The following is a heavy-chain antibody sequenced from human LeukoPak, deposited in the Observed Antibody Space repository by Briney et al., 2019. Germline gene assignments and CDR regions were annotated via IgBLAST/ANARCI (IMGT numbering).Heavy chain of an antibody. D-gene: IGHD4-11*01. Sequence: SETLSLTCTVSGGSISSSSYYWGWIRQPPGKGLEWIGSIYYSGSTYYNPSLKSRITISVDTSKNQFSLKLSSVTAADTAVYYCARDKSYGNYGGDFDYWGQGNLGTVSS. J-gene: IGHJ4*02. CDR3: ARDKSYGNYGGDFDY. CDR2: IYYSGST. CDR1: GGSISSSSYY. V-gene: IGHV4-39*07.